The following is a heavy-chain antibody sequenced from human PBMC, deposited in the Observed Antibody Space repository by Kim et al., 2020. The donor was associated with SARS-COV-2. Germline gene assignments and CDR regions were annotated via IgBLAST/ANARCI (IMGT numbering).Heavy chain of an antibody. D-gene: IGHD6-13*01. CDR3: ARDSGSSWPLWDY. V-gene: IGHV3-48*03. Sequence: YADYVKGRFTISRDNAKDSLYLQMNSRRAEDTAVYYWARDSGSSWPLWDYWGQGTLVTVSS. J-gene: IGHJ4*02.